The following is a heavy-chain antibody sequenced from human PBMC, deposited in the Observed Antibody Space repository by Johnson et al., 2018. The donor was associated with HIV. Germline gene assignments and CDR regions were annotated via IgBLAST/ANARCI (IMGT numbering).Heavy chain of an antibody. D-gene: IGHD6-13*01. J-gene: IGHJ3*01. CDR3: ARLMAARTLDDAFDL. CDR2: INWNGGST. Sequence: EVQLVESGGGLERPGGSLRLSCAASGFFFDDYGMTWVRQPPGRGLEWVSGINWNGGSTGYKDSVKARFTISRDNAKNSLYLQMNSLRVEDTALYYCARLMAARTLDDAFDLWGQGTMVTVSS. CDR1: GFFFDDYG. V-gene: IGHV3-20*04.